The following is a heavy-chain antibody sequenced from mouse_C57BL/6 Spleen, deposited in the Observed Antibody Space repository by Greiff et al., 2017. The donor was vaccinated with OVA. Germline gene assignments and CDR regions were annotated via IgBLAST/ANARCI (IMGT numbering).Heavy chain of an antibody. CDR1: GYTFTSYW. Sequence: QVQLQQPGAELVRPGTSVKLSCKASGYTFTSYWMHWVKQRPGQGLEWIGVIDPSDSYTNYNQKFKGKATLTVDTSSSTAYMQLSSLTSEDSAVYYCARGADQAGGYYFDYWGQGTTLTVSS. CDR2: IDPSDSYT. D-gene: IGHD3-2*02. J-gene: IGHJ2*01. V-gene: IGHV1-59*01. CDR3: ARGADQAGGYYFDY.